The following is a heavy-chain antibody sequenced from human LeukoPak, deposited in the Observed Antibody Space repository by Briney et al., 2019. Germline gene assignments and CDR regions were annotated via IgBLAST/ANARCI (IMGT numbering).Heavy chain of an antibody. V-gene: IGHV3-23*01. CDR2: ITDSGDNS. CDR1: GFTFNNYD. J-gene: IGHJ4*02. Sequence: PGGSLRLSCAAFGFTFNNYDMNWVRQAPGKGLEWVSTITDSGDNSLYADSVKGRFTIPRDNSKHTMYLQMNSLRADDTAVYYCAKRLGGYGEGGLDYWGQGTLVTVSS. D-gene: IGHD4-17*01. CDR3: AKRLGGYGEGGLDY.